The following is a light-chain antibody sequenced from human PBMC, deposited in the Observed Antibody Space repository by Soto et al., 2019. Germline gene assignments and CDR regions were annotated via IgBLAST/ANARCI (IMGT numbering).Light chain of an antibody. J-gene: IGKJ2*01. CDR1: QSVSSN. CDR2: GAS. V-gene: IGKV3-15*01. Sequence: EIVMTQSPATLSVSPGKRATLSCRASQSVSSNLAWYQQKPGQAPRLLIYGASTRATGIPARFSGSGSGTEFTLTISSLQSEDFTVYYCQQYNNWPPTFGQGTKLEIK. CDR3: QQYNNWPPT.